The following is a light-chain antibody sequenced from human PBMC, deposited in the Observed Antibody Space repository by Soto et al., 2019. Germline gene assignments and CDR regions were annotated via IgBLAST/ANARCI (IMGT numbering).Light chain of an antibody. CDR1: QSISNW. Sequence: DIKMTQSPSTLSASVGDRVTIPCRASQSISNWLAWYQQKPGKAPKVLIYKASTLESGVPSRFSGSGSGTEFTLTISSLQPDDFAIYFCQQYKSYPWTFGQGTKVDIK. CDR3: QQYKSYPWT. V-gene: IGKV1-5*03. J-gene: IGKJ1*01. CDR2: KAS.